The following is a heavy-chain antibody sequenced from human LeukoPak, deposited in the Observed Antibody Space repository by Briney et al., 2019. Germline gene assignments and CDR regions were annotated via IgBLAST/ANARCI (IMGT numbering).Heavy chain of an antibody. CDR2: INPSGGST. Sequence: GASAKVSCKASGYTFTSYYMHWVRQAPGQGLEWMGIINPSGGSTSYAQKFQGRVTLTRDTSTSTDYMEVRSLRSDDTAVYYCARDFSGSWTWDYWGQGTLVTVSS. CDR3: ARDFSGSWTWDY. CDR1: GYTFTSYY. D-gene: IGHD5-12*01. V-gene: IGHV1-46*01. J-gene: IGHJ4*02.